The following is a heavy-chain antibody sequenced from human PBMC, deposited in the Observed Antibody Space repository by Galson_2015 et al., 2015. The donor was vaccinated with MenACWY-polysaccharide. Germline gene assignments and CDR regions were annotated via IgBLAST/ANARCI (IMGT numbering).Heavy chain of an antibody. CDR3: ATRGITMVRGVIDYWYFDL. V-gene: IGHV1-24*01. CDR2: FDPEDGET. CDR1: GYTLTELS. D-gene: IGHD3-10*01. Sequence: SVKVSCKVSGYTLTELSMHWVRQAPGKGLEWMGGFDPEDGETIYAQKFQGRVTITEDTSTDTAYMELSSLRSEDTAVYYCATRGITMVRGVIDYWYFDLWGRGTLVTVSS. J-gene: IGHJ2*01.